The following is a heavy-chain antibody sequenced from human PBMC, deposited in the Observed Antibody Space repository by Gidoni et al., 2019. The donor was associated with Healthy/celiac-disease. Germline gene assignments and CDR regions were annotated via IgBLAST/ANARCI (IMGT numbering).Heavy chain of an antibody. V-gene: IGHV1-2*06. CDR2: IHPNSGGT. Sequence: QVQLVRSGAEVKKPGASVKVSCKASGYNFTGYYMHWVRPSPGKGLEWLGRIHPNSGGTNYAQKFQGRVTMTRDTSISTAYMELSRLRSDDTAVYYCARVWFGFDAFDIWGQGTMVTVSS. CDR1: GYNFTGYY. J-gene: IGHJ3*02. D-gene: IGHD3-10*01. CDR3: ARVWFGFDAFDI.